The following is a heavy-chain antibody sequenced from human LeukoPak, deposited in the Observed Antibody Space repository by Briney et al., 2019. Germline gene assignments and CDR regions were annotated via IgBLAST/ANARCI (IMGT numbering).Heavy chain of an antibody. CDR3: AKDANIWRIYYFDS. CDR1: GFTFSSYS. D-gene: IGHD4/OR15-4a*01. Sequence: GGSLRLSCAASGFTFSSYSMNWVRQAPGKGLEWVSSISSSSSYIYYADSVKGRFTISRDNSKNTLYLQMNSLRTEDTAVYYCAKDANIWRIYYFDSWGQGTLVTVSS. CDR2: ISSSSSYI. V-gene: IGHV3-21*01. J-gene: IGHJ4*02.